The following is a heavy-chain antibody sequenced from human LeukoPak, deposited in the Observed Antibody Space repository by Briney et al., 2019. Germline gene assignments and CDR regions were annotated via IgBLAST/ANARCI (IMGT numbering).Heavy chain of an antibody. V-gene: IGHV3-74*01. J-gene: IGHJ4*02. CDR1: GFTFSNYW. Sequence: GGSLRLSCAASGFTFSNYWMHWVRQAPGKGLVWVSRINSDGINTSYADSVKGRFTISRDNAKNTLYLQMNSLRAEDTAVYYCAKGGVNYYDSSGYTPFDYWGQGTLVTVSS. D-gene: IGHD3-22*01. CDR3: AKGGVNYYDSSGYTPFDY. CDR2: INSDGINT.